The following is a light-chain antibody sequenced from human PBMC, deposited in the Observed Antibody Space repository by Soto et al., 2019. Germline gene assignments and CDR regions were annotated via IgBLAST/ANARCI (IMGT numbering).Light chain of an antibody. CDR1: SSDVGGYDY. CDR2: GVG. Sequence: QSVLTQPASVSGSPGQSITISCTGSSSDVGGYDYVSWYQQYPGKAPKLIIYGVGNRPSGTSSRFAGSKSGDTASLTISGLQAEDEADYYCSSYTGSSTYVFGTGTKADRP. CDR3: SSYTGSSTYV. V-gene: IGLV2-14*01. J-gene: IGLJ1*01.